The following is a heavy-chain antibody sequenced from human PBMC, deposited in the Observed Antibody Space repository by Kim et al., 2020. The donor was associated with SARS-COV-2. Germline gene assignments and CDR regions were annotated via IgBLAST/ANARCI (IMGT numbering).Heavy chain of an antibody. D-gene: IGHD6-13*01. V-gene: IGHV3-73*01. CDR3: TRPHTDSSSWRRDY. CDR1: GFTFSGSA. Sequence: GGSLRLSCAASGFTFSGSAMHWVRQASGKGLEWVGRIRSRANNYATEYAASVKGRFTISRDDSENTAYLQMNSLKTEDTAVYYCTRPHTDSSSWRRDYWGQGTLVTVSS. J-gene: IGHJ4*02. CDR2: IRSRANNYAT.